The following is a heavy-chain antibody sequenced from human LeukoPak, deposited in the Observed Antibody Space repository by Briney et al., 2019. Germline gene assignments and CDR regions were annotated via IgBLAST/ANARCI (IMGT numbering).Heavy chain of an antibody. Sequence: PSETLSLTCTVSGGSISSYYWSWIRQPAGKGLEWIGRIYTSGSTNYNPSLKSRVTISVDTSKNQFSLKLSSVTAADTAVYYCAGVTKLAKTYYYGSGSYYSRGFFDYWGQGTLVTVSS. D-gene: IGHD3-10*01. CDR1: GGSISSYY. J-gene: IGHJ4*02. CDR2: IYTSGST. CDR3: AGVTKLAKTYYYGSGSYYSRGFFDY. V-gene: IGHV4-4*07.